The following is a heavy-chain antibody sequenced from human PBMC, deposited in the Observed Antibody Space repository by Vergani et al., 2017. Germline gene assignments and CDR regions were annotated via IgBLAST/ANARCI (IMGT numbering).Heavy chain of an antibody. D-gene: IGHD5-18*01. Sequence: VQLVESGGGVVQPGRSLRLSCAASGFTFSSYGMHWVRQAPGKGLEWVAVIWYDGSNKYYADSVKGRFTISRDNSKNTLYLQMNSLRAEDTAVYYCAGDAVDTAMEGSHVGHYYGMDVWGQGTTVTVSS. J-gene: IGHJ6*02. CDR3: AGDAVDTAMEGSHVGHYYGMDV. CDR1: GFTFSSYG. CDR2: IWYDGSNK. V-gene: IGHV3-33*01.